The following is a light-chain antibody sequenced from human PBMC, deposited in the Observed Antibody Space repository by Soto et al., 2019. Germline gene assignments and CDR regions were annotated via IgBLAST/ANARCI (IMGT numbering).Light chain of an antibody. J-gene: IGKJ1*01. CDR3: HQYAYRPRT. CDR1: QSVSSS. Sequence: EVVMTQSPATLSVSPGERVTLSCRASQSVSSSVAWYQQKPGQAPRVLIYGASSRATAVPARFIGSGSGTEFTLTIGSLQSEDFAAYYCHQYAYRPRTFGQGTKVDIK. CDR2: GAS. V-gene: IGKV3-15*01.